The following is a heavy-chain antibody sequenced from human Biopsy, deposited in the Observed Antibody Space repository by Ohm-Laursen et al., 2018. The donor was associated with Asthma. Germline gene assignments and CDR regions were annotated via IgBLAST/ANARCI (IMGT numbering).Heavy chain of an antibody. CDR2: ISYDGSNK. CDR3: AKRRGYSDFNDFDY. D-gene: IGHD4-11*01. CDR1: GFTFSSYG. V-gene: IGHV3-30*18. Sequence: RSLRLSCTASGFTFSSYGMHWVRQAPGKGLEWVAVISYDGSNKYYADSVKGRFTIPRDNSKNTLYLQMNSLRAEDTAVYYCAKRRGYSDFNDFDYWGHGTLVTVSS. J-gene: IGHJ4*01.